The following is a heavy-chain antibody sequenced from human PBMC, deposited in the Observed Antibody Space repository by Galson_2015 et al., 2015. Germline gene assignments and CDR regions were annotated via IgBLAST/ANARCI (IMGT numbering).Heavy chain of an antibody. CDR3: ARVHCSSTSCYFSNWYFEL. CDR1: GFTFSSYW. D-gene: IGHD2-2*01. J-gene: IGHJ2*01. Sequence: SLRLSCAASGFTFSSYWMHWVRHAPGKGLVWVSRINSDGSSTSYADSVKGRFTISRDNAKNTLYLQMNSLRAEDTAVYYCARVHCSSTSCYFSNWYFELWGRGTLVTVSS. V-gene: IGHV3-74*01. CDR2: INSDGSST.